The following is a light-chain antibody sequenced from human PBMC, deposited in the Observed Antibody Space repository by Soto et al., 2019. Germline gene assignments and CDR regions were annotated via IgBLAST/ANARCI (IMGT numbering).Light chain of an antibody. CDR1: QSVANY. CDR3: QQRSDWRT. J-gene: IGKJ1*01. CDR2: DAS. V-gene: IGKV3-11*01. Sequence: EIVLTQSPATLSLSPGERATLSCRASQSVANYLAWYQQRPGQAPMLIIYDASNRAAGIPARFSGSGSGTDFAITISILEPEDFAVSYCQQRSDWRTFGQGTKVELK.